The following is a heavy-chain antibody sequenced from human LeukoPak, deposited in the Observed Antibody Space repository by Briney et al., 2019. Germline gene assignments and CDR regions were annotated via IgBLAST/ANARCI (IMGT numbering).Heavy chain of an antibody. Sequence: SQTLSLTCTVSGGSISSGGYYWSWIRQPPGKGLEWIGEINHSGSTNYNPSLKSRVTISVDTSKNQFSLKLSSVTAADTAVYYCARTLYDSSGYYLFDYWGQGTLVTVSS. V-gene: IGHV4-30-2*01. J-gene: IGHJ4*02. CDR2: INHSGST. CDR1: GGSISSGGYY. D-gene: IGHD3-22*01. CDR3: ARTLYDSSGYYLFDY.